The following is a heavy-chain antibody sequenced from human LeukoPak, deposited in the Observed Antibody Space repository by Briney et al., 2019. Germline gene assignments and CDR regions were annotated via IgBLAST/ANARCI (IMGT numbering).Heavy chain of an antibody. V-gene: IGHV1-46*01. J-gene: IGHJ4*02. Sequence: ASVNVSCKASGYTFTSYYMHWVRQAPGQGLEWLGIINPSAGSTSYAQKFQGRVTMTRDTSTSTVYMELSSLRSEDTAVYYCARGGLQLLAPLDYWGQGTPVTVSS. CDR3: ARGGLQLLAPLDY. D-gene: IGHD5-18*01. CDR1: GYTFTSYY. CDR2: INPSAGST.